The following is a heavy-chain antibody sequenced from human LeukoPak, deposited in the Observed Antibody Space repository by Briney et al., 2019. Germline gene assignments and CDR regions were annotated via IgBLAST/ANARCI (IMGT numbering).Heavy chain of an antibody. CDR3: ARDTSPSSGSTYFDAFDM. D-gene: IGHD1-1*01. V-gene: IGHV3-7*01. CDR1: GFTFSTDW. J-gene: IGHJ3*02. Sequence: GRSLRLSCVSSGFTFSTDWMTWVRQAPGKGLEGVANIKRDGSQIHYADSVKGRFTISRDNDKLFLQMNSLRVEDTARYYCARDTSPSSGSTYFDAFDMWGQGTMVSGSS. CDR2: IKRDGSQI.